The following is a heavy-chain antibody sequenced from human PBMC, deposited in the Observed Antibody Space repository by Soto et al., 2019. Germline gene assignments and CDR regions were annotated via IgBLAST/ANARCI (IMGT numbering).Heavy chain of an antibody. CDR1: GFTFNTFA. CDR3: ARGGIVVVVAAISYDSSGYYGY. V-gene: IGHV3-64*04. CDR2: ISSNGGNT. J-gene: IGHJ4*02. Sequence: GGSLRLSCSASGFTFNTFAMHWVRQTPGKGLEFVSAISSNGGNTYYADSGKGRFTISRDNSKNTLYLQMNSLRAEDTAVYYCARGGIVVVVAAISYDSSGYYGYWGQGTLVTVSS. D-gene: IGHD3-22*01.